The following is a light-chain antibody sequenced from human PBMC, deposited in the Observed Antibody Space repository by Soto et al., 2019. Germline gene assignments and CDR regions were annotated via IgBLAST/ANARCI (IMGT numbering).Light chain of an antibody. Sequence: QSALTQPASVSGSPGQSITISCTGTSSDVGGYNYVSWYQRHPGKPPKLMIYDVSNRPSGVSNRFSGSKSGNTASLTISGLQAEDEADYYCSSYASSSTLVFGTGTKVTVL. CDR2: DVS. V-gene: IGLV2-14*01. CDR1: SSDVGGYNY. CDR3: SSYASSSTLV. J-gene: IGLJ1*01.